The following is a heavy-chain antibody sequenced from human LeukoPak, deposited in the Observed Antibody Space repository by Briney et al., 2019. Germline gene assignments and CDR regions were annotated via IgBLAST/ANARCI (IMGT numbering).Heavy chain of an antibody. CDR1: GFTFTNYW. V-gene: IGHV3-7*01. Sequence: GGSLRLSCAASGFTFTNYWMTWVRQAPGKGPEWVANIRQDGSETNYVDSVRGRFTIARDNTKNSLYLQMTSLRGEDTAVYYCAREVSIAAAGSFDYWGQGTLVTVSS. D-gene: IGHD6-13*01. J-gene: IGHJ4*02. CDR3: AREVSIAAAGSFDY. CDR2: IRQDGSET.